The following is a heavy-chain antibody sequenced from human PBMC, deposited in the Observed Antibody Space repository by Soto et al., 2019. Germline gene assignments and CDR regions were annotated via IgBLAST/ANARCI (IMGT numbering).Heavy chain of an antibody. CDR3: SVVVVADTRNSLGY. CDR1: GLTLSSYW. J-gene: IGHJ4*02. CDR2: INSDGSST. D-gene: IGHD2-15*01. Sequence: EVQLVESGGGLVQPGGSLRLSCAASGLTLSSYWMHWVRQAPGKGLEWVSRINSDGSSTNYADSVKGRFTISRDNAKNTLYLQMNSLRAEDMAVYYCSVVVVADTRNSLGYWGQGTLVTVSS. V-gene: IGHV3-74*01.